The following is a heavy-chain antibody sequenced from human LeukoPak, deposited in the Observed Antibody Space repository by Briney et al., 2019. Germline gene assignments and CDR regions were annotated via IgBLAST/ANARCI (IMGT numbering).Heavy chain of an antibody. V-gene: IGHV1-2*06. J-gene: IGHJ4*02. CDR3: ATLGYCSGGSCSRRPTDY. D-gene: IGHD2-15*01. Sequence: ASVKVSCKASGYTFTGYYMHWVRQAPGQGLEWMGRINPNSGGTNHAQKFQGRVTMTRDTSISTAYMELSRLRSDDTAVYYCATLGYCSGGSCSRRPTDYWGQGTLVTVSS. CDR2: INPNSGGT. CDR1: GYTFTGYY.